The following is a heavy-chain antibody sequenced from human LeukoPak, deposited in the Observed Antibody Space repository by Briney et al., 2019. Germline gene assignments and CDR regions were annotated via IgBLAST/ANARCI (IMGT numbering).Heavy chain of an antibody. D-gene: IGHD3-9*01. CDR3: ARLHYDVLTGPFDY. Sequence: PGGSLRLSCAATGITVSTNYRSWVRQAPGKGLEWVSIIYSGGGTYYADSVKGRFTISRENSKNTLWLQMNSLRAEDTAVYYCARLHYDVLTGPFDYWGRGTLVTVSS. J-gene: IGHJ4*02. V-gene: IGHV3-66*04. CDR1: GITVSTNY. CDR2: IYSGGGT.